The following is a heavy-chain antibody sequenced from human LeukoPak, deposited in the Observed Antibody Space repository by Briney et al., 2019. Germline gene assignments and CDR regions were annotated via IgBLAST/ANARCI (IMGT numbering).Heavy chain of an antibody. CDR1: GITLSNYG. CDR2: FSDSGGST. V-gene: IGHV3-23*01. CDR3: AKRGVVIRVILVGFHKAAYYFES. Sequence: GGSLRLSCAVSGITLSNYGMSWVRQAPGKGLKWFEGFSDSGGSTNYADSVKGRFTISRDNPKNTLYLQMNSLRAEDTAVYFCAKRGVVIRVILVGFHKAAYYFESWGQGALVTVSS. D-gene: IGHD3/OR15-3a*01. J-gene: IGHJ4*02.